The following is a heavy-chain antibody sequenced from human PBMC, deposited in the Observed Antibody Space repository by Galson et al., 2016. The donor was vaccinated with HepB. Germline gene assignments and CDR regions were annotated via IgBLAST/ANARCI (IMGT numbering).Heavy chain of an antibody. J-gene: IGHJ6*02. CDR2: ISSSTSTI. CDR1: GLTFSSYS. V-gene: IGHV3-48*01. D-gene: IGHD2/OR15-2a*01. CDR3: ASGNNYYYGMDV. Sequence: SLRLSCAASGLTFSSYSMNWVRQAPGKGLEWVSYISSSTSTIYYADSVKGRFTISRDNAKNTLYLQMNSLRAEDTAVYYCASGNNYYYGMDVWGQGTTVTVSS.